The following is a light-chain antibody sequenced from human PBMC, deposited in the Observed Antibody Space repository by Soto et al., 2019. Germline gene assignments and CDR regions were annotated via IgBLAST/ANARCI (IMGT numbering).Light chain of an antibody. CDR1: QSTSSW. CDR2: DAS. V-gene: IGKV1-5*01. Sequence: DIQMTQSPSTLSASVGDRVTITCRASQSTSSWLAWYQQKPGKAPKLLIYDASSLESGVPSRFSGSGPGTEFTLTISSLQPDDFATYYCQQYNSYSTFGQGTKV. CDR3: QQYNSYST. J-gene: IGKJ1*01.